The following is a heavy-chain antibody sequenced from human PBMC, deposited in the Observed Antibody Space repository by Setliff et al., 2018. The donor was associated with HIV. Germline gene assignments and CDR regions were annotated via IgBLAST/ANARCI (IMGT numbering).Heavy chain of an antibody. CDR2: MYYGGST. CDR1: GGSFRVYY. Sequence: SETLSLTCTVSGGSFRVYYWTWVRQPPGKGLEWIGNMYYGGSTNSNPSLKSRVTMSIDASKNQFSLNLRSVTAADTATYYCARGNYYASSLDYWGQGTLVTAPQ. J-gene: IGHJ4*02. D-gene: IGHD1-26*01. CDR3: ARGNYYASSLDY. V-gene: IGHV4-59*01.